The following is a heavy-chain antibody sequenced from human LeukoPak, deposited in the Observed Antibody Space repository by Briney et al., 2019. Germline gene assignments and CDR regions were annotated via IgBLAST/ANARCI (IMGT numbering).Heavy chain of an antibody. CDR3: ARDGAVAAVFDY. J-gene: IGHJ4*02. Sequence: GAAVKVSCKASGYTFTTYGVTWVRQAPGQGLEWMGWISPYNSDTNYAQNLQGRVTLTTDTSTSTAYMELRSLRSDDTAVYYCARDGAVAAVFDYWGQGTLVTASS. CDR1: GYTFTTYG. V-gene: IGHV1-18*01. CDR2: ISPYNSDT. D-gene: IGHD6-19*01.